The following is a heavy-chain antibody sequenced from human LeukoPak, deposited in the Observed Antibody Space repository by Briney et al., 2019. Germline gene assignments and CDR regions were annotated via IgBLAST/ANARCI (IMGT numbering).Heavy chain of an antibody. V-gene: IGHV4-4*07. J-gene: IGHJ2*01. D-gene: IGHD5-18*01. CDR3: ARSREGCSYGSYWYFDL. Sequence: SETLSLTCTVPGGSISSYYWSWIRQPAGKGLEWIGRIYSSGSTNYNPSLKSRVTMSVDTSKNQFSLKLSSVTAADTAVYYCARSREGCSYGSYWYFDLWGRGTLVTVSS. CDR2: IYSSGST. CDR1: GGSISSYY.